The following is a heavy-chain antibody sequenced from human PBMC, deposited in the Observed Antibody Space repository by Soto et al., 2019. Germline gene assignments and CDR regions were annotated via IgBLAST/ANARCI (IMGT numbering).Heavy chain of an antibody. V-gene: IGHV4-31*03. D-gene: IGHD6-13*01. CDR2: IYYSGST. CDR3: ARDRIAAAGSPDY. J-gene: IGHJ4*02. Sequence: QVQLQESGPGLVKPSQTLSLTCTVSGGSISSGGYYWSWIRQHPGKGLEWIGYIYYSGSTYYNPPLKSRVTIAVDTSKNQFSLKLSSVTAADTAVYYCARDRIAAAGSPDYWGQGTLVTVSS. CDR1: GGSISSGGYY.